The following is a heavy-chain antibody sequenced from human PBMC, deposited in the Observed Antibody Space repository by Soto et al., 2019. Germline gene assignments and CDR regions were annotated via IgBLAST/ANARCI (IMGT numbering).Heavy chain of an antibody. J-gene: IGHJ4*02. CDR2: ISGSGGST. CDR3: AKEFGSTWIDH. Sequence: PGGSLRLSCVGSGFTFSSYAMSWVRQAPGKGLEWVSGISGSGGSTHYADSVKGRFTISRDSSRNTLFLQLNSLRAEDTAVYYCAKEFGSTWIDHWGEGTLVTVSS. CDR1: GFTFSSYA. D-gene: IGHD6-13*01. V-gene: IGHV3-23*01.